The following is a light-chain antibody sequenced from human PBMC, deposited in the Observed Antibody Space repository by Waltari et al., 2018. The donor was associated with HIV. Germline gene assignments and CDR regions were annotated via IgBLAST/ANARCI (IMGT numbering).Light chain of an antibody. V-gene: IGLV2-11*01. J-gene: IGLJ2*01. CDR3: CSYAGSYTEI. Sequence: QSALTQPASVAGSPGQSITISCTGTSSNIGGYDYVPWYQQHPGKAPKLRICDVNKRSSGVPALYSGSKSGHAASLTISGLQADDEADYYCCSYAGSYTEIFGGGTKLTVL. CDR2: DVN. CDR1: SSNIGGYDY.